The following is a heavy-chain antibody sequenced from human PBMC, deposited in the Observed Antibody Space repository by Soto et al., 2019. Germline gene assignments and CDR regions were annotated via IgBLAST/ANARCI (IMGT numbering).Heavy chain of an antibody. CDR1: GYTFTSYY. CDR2: INPSGGST. Sequence: ASVKVSCKASGYTFTSYYMHWVRQAPGQGLEWMGIINPSGGSTSYAQKFQGRVTMTRDTSTSTVHMELSSLRSEDTAVYYCARAVVVVAATQGPSAYYMDVWGKGTTVTVSS. J-gene: IGHJ6*03. V-gene: IGHV1-46*03. D-gene: IGHD2-15*01. CDR3: ARAVVVVAATQGPSAYYMDV.